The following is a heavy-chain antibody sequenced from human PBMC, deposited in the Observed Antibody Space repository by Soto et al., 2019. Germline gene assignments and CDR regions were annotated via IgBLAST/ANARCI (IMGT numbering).Heavy chain of an antibody. CDR3: ARDGGDIVGATRGEPVEDYYYGMDV. Sequence: GGSLRLSCAASGFTFSSYDMHWVRQATGKGLEWVSAIGTAGDTYYPGSVKGRFTISRENAKNSLYLQMNSLRAEDTAVYYCARDGGDIVGATRGEPVEDYYYGMDVWGQGTTVTVSS. V-gene: IGHV3-13*01. CDR1: GFTFSSYD. D-gene: IGHD1-26*01. J-gene: IGHJ6*02. CDR2: IGTAGDT.